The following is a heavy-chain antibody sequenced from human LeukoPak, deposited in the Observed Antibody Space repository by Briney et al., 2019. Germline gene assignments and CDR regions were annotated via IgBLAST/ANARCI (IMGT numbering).Heavy chain of an antibody. CDR3: ARTRTMVRGVIIEPLGY. D-gene: IGHD3-10*01. V-gene: IGHV1-46*01. Sequence: GASVKVSCKASGYTITSYYMHWVRQAPGQGLEWMGIMNPSGGSTSYAQKFQGRVTMTRDTSTSTVYMELSSLRSEDTAVYYCARTRTMVRGVIIEPLGYWGQGTLVTVSS. CDR1: GYTITSYY. J-gene: IGHJ4*02. CDR2: MNPSGGST.